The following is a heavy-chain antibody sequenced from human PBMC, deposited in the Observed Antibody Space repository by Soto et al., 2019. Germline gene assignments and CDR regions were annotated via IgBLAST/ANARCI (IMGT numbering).Heavy chain of an antibody. CDR3: AREGCSSTSCYTNQGDWLDP. CDR1: GGSISSGDYY. Sequence: SETLSLTCTVSGGSISSGDYYWSWIRQPPGKGLEWIGYIYYSGSTYYNPSLKSRVTISVDTSKNQFSLKLSSVTAADTAVYYCAREGCSSTSCYTNQGDWLDPWGQGTLVTVSS. V-gene: IGHV4-30-4*01. D-gene: IGHD2-2*02. J-gene: IGHJ5*02. CDR2: IYYSGST.